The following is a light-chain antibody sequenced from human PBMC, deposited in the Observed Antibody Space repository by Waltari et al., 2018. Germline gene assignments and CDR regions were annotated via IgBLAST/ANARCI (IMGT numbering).Light chain of an antibody. J-gene: IGKJ2*01. CDR2: GAS. CDR3: QQYNNWPPYT. Sequence: EIVMTQSPATLSVSPGERATLSCRASQSVSSNLVWYQQKPGQAPRLLIYGASARATGIPARFSGSGSGTEFTLTISRMQSEDFAVYYCQQYNNWPPYTFGQGTKLEIK. CDR1: QSVSSN. V-gene: IGKV3-15*01.